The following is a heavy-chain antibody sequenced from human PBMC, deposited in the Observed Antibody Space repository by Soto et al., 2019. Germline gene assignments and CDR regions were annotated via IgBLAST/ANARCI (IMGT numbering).Heavy chain of an antibody. Sequence: ASVQVSCKASGYIFTSYGISWVRQAPGQGLEWMGWISGYNGNTNYAQKLQGRVTMTKDTSTSTVYMELRTLRSDDTAVYYCARGDSSGWLHYWGQGTLVTVSS. CDR2: ISGYNGNT. D-gene: IGHD6-19*01. CDR1: GYIFTSYG. CDR3: ARGDSSGWLHY. V-gene: IGHV1-18*01. J-gene: IGHJ4*02.